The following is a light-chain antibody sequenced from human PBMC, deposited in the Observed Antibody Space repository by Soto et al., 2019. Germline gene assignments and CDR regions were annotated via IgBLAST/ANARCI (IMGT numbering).Light chain of an antibody. V-gene: IGKV3-15*01. J-gene: IGKJ2*01. CDR2: GAS. Sequence: EIVMTQPPTTLSVSPGERATLSCRASQSVNSNLAWYQHIPGQAPRLLVYGASTRATGIPARFSGSGSGTEFTLTVSGLQSEDSAVYYCQQYDDWPSYTFGQGTKLEIK. CDR1: QSVNSN. CDR3: QQYDDWPSYT.